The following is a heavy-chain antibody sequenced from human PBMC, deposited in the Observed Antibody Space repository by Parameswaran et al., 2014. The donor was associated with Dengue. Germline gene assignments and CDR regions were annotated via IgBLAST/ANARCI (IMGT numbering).Heavy chain of an antibody. CDR3: ARDYGTPGRVVAATIYYYYGMDV. V-gene: IGHV1-69*04. D-gene: IGHD2-15*01. Sequence: RLVRQAPGQGLEWMGRIIPILGIANYAQKFQGRVTITADKSTSTAYMELSSLRSEDTAVYYCARDYGTPGRVVAATIYYYYGMDVWGQGTTVTVSS. J-gene: IGHJ6*02. CDR2: IIPILGIA.